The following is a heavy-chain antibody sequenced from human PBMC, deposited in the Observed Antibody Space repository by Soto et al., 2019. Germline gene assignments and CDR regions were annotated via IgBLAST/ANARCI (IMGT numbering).Heavy chain of an antibody. V-gene: IGHV3-48*03. J-gene: IGHJ6*02. CDR3: AREVTMIVVVKVVSYYYGMDV. Sequence: EVQLVESGGGLVQPGGSLRLSCAASGFTFSSYEMNWVRQAPGKGLEWVSYISSSGSTIYYADSVKGRFTISRDNAKNSLYLQMNSLRAEDTAVYYCAREVTMIVVVKVVSYYYGMDVWGQGTTVTVSS. CDR2: ISSSGSTI. D-gene: IGHD3-22*01. CDR1: GFTFSSYE.